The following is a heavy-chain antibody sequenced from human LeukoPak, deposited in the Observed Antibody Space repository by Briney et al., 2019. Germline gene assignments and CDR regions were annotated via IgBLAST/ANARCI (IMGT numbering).Heavy chain of an antibody. Sequence: GGSLRLSCAASGFAVSSYYMSWVRQAPGQGLDWVSILYSGGSAFYSDSVKGRFSISRDNSRNTLFLQLNSLRVEDTAVYYCARHTFTLSRPLDSWRQGTLVTVS. CDR1: GFAVSSYY. D-gene: IGHD3-22*01. CDR3: ARHTFTLSRPLDS. V-gene: IGHV3-66*04. CDR2: LYSGGSA. J-gene: IGHJ4*02.